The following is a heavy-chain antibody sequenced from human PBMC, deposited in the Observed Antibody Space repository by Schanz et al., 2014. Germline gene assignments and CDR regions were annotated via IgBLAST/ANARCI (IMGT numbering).Heavy chain of an antibody. CDR1: GYTFNNHG. V-gene: IGHV1-18*01. Sequence: QVQLVQSGAEVKKPGASATVSCKASGYTFNNHGISWVRQAPGQGLEWMGWISVYHGHTNYAEKGHGRVTIATDTSTSTAYMELRSLISDDTDVYYCVRDAGWAFGDYHGMDVWGQGTSVTVSS. J-gene: IGHJ6*02. D-gene: IGHD3-10*01. CDR3: VRDAGWAFGDYHGMDV. CDR2: ISVYHGHT.